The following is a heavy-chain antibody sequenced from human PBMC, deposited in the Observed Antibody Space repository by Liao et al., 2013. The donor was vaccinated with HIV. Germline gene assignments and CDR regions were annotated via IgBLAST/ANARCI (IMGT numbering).Heavy chain of an antibody. J-gene: IGHJ2*01. Sequence: QLQLQESGPGLVKPSETLSLTCTVSGGSISSSSYFWGWIRQPPGKGLEWIGSMYYSGSTYYTPSLKTRVTISVDTSKNQFFLKLSSVTAADTAVYYCARVQWEPAPNWYSDLWGRGTLVIVSS. D-gene: IGHD1-26*01. CDR1: GGSISSSSYF. CDR3: ARVQWEPAPNWYSDL. V-gene: IGHV4-39*07. CDR2: MYYSGST.